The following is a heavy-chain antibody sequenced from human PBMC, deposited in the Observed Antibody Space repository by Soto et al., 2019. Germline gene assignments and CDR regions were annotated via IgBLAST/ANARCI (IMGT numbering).Heavy chain of an antibody. V-gene: IGHV1-18*01. J-gene: IGHJ4*02. CDR1: DYTFTSYG. CDR2: VSAYTANT. D-gene: IGHD3-3*01. CDR3: ARERVVTVPLDY. Sequence: VASVKVSCKASDYTFTSYGVTWVRQAPGQGLECMGWVSAYTANTNYAQKLQGRVTMTTDTSTSTAYMELRSLRSDDTAVYYCARERVVTVPLDYWGQGTLVTVSS.